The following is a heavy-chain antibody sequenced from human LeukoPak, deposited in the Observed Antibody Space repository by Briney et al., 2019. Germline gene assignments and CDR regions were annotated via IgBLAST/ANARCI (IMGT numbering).Heavy chain of an antibody. D-gene: IGHD3-22*01. V-gene: IGHV3-48*01. Sequence: GGSLRLSCAASGFTFSTYSMNWVRQAPGKGLEWVSYIGISSSTIDYADSVKGRFTISRDNSKNTLYLQMNSLRAEDTAVYYCAKVFDDSGDYWGQGTLVTASS. J-gene: IGHJ4*02. CDR1: GFTFSTYS. CDR3: AKVFDDSGDY. CDR2: IGISSSTI.